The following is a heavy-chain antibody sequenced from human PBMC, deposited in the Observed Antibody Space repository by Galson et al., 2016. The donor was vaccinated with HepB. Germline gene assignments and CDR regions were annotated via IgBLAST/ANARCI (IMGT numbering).Heavy chain of an antibody. V-gene: IGHV4-39*01. CDR2: INYSGTT. CDR1: GGSIRSGSSSSSNYY. J-gene: IGHJ4*02. CDR3: ASLIITGSGNFFDF. Sequence: ETLSLTCTVSGGSIRSGSSSSSNYYWTWVRQPPGEGLEWIGSINYSGTTFYNAPLNIRVTMSVDTSKSQFPLQLNSVTAADTAVYYCASLIITGSGNFFDFWGQGTLVTVSS. D-gene: IGHD3-10*01.